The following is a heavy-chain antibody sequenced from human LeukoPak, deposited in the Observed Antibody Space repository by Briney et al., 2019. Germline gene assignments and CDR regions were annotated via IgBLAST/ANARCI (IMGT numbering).Heavy chain of an antibody. V-gene: IGHV3-11*04. CDR1: GFTFSDYY. CDR3: ARDRHYYDSSGPAGSYFDY. Sequence: KTGGSLRLSCAASGFTFSDYYMSWIRQAPGKGLEWVSYISSSGSTIYYADSVKGRFTISRDNAKNSLYLQMNSLRAEDTAVYYCARDRHYYDSSGPAGSYFDYWGQGTLVTVSA. D-gene: IGHD3-22*01. CDR2: ISSSGSTI. J-gene: IGHJ4*02.